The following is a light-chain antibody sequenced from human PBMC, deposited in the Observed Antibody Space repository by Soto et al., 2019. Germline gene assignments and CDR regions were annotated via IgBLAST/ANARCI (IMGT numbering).Light chain of an antibody. V-gene: IGKV1-6*01. CDR2: AAS. CDR3: LQDYYYPLS. CDR1: QAIENH. J-gene: IGKJ4*01. Sequence: AIQMTQSPSSLSASVGDRVIITCRASQAIENHLDWYQQKPGKAPKLLITAASTLESGVPSRFRGSGSGTGFTLTISSLQPEDFATYYCLQDYYYPLSFGGGTKVEIK.